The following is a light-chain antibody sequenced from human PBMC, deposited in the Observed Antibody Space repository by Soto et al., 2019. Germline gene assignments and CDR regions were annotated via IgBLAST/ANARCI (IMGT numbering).Light chain of an antibody. Sequence: QSALTQPASVSGSPGQSITISCTGTSSDVGGYNYVSWYQHHPGKAPKLMLYEVHNRPSGVSNRFSGSKSGNTASLTISALQAEDEAYYYCNSYTSSSTLVFGGGTKLTVL. V-gene: IGLV2-14*01. CDR3: NSYTSSSTLV. CDR2: EVH. CDR1: SSDVGGYNY. J-gene: IGLJ2*01.